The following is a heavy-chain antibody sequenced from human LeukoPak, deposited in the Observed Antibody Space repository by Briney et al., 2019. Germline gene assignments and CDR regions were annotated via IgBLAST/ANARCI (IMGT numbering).Heavy chain of an antibody. Sequence: GGSLRLSCSASGFTFSNYAMTWVRQAPGKGLEWVAVISYDGSNKYYADSVKGRFTISRDNSKNTLYLQMGSLRAEDMAVYYCARESPYQLRAFDIWGQGTMVTVSS. CDR3: ARESPYQLRAFDI. V-gene: IGHV3-30*14. D-gene: IGHD2-2*01. J-gene: IGHJ3*02. CDR1: GFTFSNYA. CDR2: ISYDGSNK.